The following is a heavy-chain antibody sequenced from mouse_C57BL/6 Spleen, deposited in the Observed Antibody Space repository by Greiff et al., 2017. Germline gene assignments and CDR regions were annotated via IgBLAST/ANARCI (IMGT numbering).Heavy chain of an antibody. CDR2: IRSKSNNYAT. V-gene: IGHV10-1*01. CDR3: VSPLYYYGSLSWFAY. CDR1: GFSFNTYA. Sequence: EVKLEESGGGLVQPKGSLKLSCAASGFSFNTYAMNWVRQAPGKGLEWVARIRSKSNNYATYYADSVKDRFTISRDDSESMLYLQMNNLKTEDTAMYYCVSPLYYYGSLSWFAYWGQGTLVTVSA. J-gene: IGHJ3*01. D-gene: IGHD1-1*01.